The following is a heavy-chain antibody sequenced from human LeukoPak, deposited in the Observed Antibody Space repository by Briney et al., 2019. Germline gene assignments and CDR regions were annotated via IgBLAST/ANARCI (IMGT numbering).Heavy chain of an antibody. CDR2: ISAYNGNT. D-gene: IGHD3-22*01. CDR1: GYTFTSYG. Sequence: ASVKVSCKASGYTFTSYGISWVRQAPGQGLEWMGWISAYNGNTNYAQKLQGRVTMTTDTSTSTAYMELRSLRSDDTAVYYCARGRPHGYSYYYGMDVWGQGTTVTVSS. J-gene: IGHJ6*02. CDR3: ARGRPHGYSYYYGMDV. V-gene: IGHV1-18*01.